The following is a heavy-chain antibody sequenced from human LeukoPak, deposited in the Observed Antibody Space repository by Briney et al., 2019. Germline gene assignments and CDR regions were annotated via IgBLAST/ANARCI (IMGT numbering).Heavy chain of an antibody. CDR1: GGPLTISY. D-gene: IGHD2-21*02. Sequence: PSETLSLTCTVSGGPLTISYWSWIRQPPGRGLEWVGYIYYTGVTNYHPSLAGRVSMSLDMSKNLISLNLDSVTAADTAVYYCVRGERCGGDCSSRQQWGQGTLVNASS. CDR2: IYYTGVT. J-gene: IGHJ1*01. CDR3: VRGERCGGDCSSRQQ. V-gene: IGHV4-59*13.